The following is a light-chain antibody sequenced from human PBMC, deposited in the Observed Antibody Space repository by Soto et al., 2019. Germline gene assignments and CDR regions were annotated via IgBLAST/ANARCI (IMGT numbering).Light chain of an antibody. Sequence: QSALTQPASVSGYPGQSITISCTGTSSDVGGYNYVSWFQQHPGKAPKLLISEVSNRPSGVSNRFSGSKSGNTASLTISGLQAEDEADYYCSSYTGTITRGLFGGVTKLTVL. CDR3: SSYTGTITRGL. CDR2: EVS. CDR1: SSDVGGYNY. J-gene: IGLJ3*02. V-gene: IGLV2-14*01.